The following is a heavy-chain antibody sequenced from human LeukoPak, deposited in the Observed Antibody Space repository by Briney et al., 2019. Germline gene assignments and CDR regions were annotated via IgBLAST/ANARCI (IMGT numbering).Heavy chain of an antibody. J-gene: IGHJ4*02. V-gene: IGHV1-2*02. CDR2: INPNSGGT. CDR1: GYTFTGYY. Sequence: ASVKVSCKASGYTFTGYYMHWVRQAPGQGLEWMGWINPNSGGTSYAQKFQGRVTMTRDTSISTAYMELSRLRSDDTAVYYCARAIAAAGNERRNPPDYWGQGTLVTVSS. D-gene: IGHD6-13*01. CDR3: ARAIAAAGNERRNPPDY.